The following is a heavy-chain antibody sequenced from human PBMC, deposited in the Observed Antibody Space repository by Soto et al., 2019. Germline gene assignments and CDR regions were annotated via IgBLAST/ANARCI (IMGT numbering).Heavy chain of an antibody. D-gene: IGHD1-1*01. CDR1: GYTFTSYG. CDR2: ISAYNGNT. CDR3: ARDRGRGNWNDPHDAFDI. Sequence: ASVKVSCKASGYTFTSYGISWVRQAPGQGLEWMGWISAYNGNTNYAQKLQGRVTMTTDTSTSTAYMELRSLRSDDTAVYYCARDRGRGNWNDPHDAFDIWGQGTMVT. V-gene: IGHV1-18*01. J-gene: IGHJ3*02.